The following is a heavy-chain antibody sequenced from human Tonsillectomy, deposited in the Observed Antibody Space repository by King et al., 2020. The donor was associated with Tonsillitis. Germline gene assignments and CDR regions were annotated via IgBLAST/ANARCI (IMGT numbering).Heavy chain of an antibody. J-gene: IGHJ4*02. CDR3: ARINNDFWSGYADY. CDR1: GFSLRNSGMC. V-gene: IGHV2-70*01. D-gene: IGHD3-3*01. CDR2: IDWDDDK. Sequence: VTLKESGPALVKPTQTLTLTCTFSGFSLRNSGMCVSWIRQPPGKALEWLAPIDWDDDKYYSTSLKTRPTISKDSSKNQVVLTMTNMDPVDTATYYCARINNDFWSGYADYWGRGTLVTVSS.